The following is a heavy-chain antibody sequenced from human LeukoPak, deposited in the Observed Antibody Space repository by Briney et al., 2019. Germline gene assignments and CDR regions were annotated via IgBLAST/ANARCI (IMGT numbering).Heavy chain of an antibody. V-gene: IGHV1-69*04. J-gene: IGHJ4*02. CDR1: GGTFSSYA. D-gene: IGHD3-22*01. Sequence: ASVKVSCKASGGTFSSYAISWVRQAPGQGLEWMGRIIPILGIANYAQKFQGRVTITADKSTSTAYMELSSLRSEDTAVYYCARRTNYYDSSGSLKFFDYWGQGTLVTVSS. CDR2: IIPILGIA. CDR3: ARRTNYYDSSGSLKFFDY.